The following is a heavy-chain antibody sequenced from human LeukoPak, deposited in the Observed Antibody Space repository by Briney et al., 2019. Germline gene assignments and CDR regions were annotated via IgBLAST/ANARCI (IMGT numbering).Heavy chain of an antibody. J-gene: IGHJ4*02. D-gene: IGHD5-18*01. CDR1: GYTFTSYG. V-gene: IGHV1-18*01. Sequence: ASVKVSCKASGYTFTSYGISWVRQAPGQGLEWMGRISAYNGNTNYAQKLQGRVTMTTDTSTSTAYMELRSLRSDDTAVYYCAREGGRGYRYGYHDYWGQGTLVTVSS. CDR3: AREGGRGYRYGYHDY. CDR2: ISAYNGNT.